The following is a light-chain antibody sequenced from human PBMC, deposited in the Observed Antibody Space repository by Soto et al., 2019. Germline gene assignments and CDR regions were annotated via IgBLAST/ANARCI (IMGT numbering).Light chain of an antibody. V-gene: IGKV1-5*01. J-gene: IGKJ1*01. CDR2: DAS. Sequence: EIQMTQSPASLSVPAGDSVTISCRASQTISSNLAWYQQKPGQAPKLLIYDASSRASGVPARFSGSGSGTQFTLTIRSLQPDDFAIYYCQQYNNLWTFGQGTKVDIK. CDR1: QTISSN. CDR3: QQYNNLWT.